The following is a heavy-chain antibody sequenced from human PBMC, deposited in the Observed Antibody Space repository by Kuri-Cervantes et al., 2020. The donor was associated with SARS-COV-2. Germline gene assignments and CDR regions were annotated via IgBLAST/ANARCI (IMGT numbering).Heavy chain of an antibody. Sequence: SETLSLTCTVSGGSVSSGSYYWSWIRQPPGKGLEWIGSIYHSGSTYYNPSLKSRVTISVDTSKNQFSLKLSSVTAADTAVYYCARISRTYAFDIWGQGTMVTVSS. D-gene: IGHD1-14*01. V-gene: IGHV4-39*07. CDR3: ARISRTYAFDI. J-gene: IGHJ3*02. CDR2: IYHSGST. CDR1: GGSVSSGSYY.